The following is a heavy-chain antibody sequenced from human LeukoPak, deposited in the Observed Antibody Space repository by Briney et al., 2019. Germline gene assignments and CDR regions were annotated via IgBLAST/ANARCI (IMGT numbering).Heavy chain of an antibody. CDR3: AKTGTSGSYFLGAFDI. J-gene: IGHJ3*02. CDR2: IYPGDSDT. CDR1: GYSFTSYW. Sequence: GESLQISCRGSGYSFTSYWIGWGRQMPGKGLEGMGIIYPGDSDTRYSPSFHGQVTISVDKSISTAYLQWSSLKASDTAMYYCAKTGTSGSYFLGAFDIWGQGTMVTVSS. D-gene: IGHD1-26*01. V-gene: IGHV5-51*01.